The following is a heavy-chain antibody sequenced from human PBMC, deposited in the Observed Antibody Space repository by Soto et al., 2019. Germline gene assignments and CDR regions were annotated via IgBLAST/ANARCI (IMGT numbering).Heavy chain of an antibody. D-gene: IGHD6-6*01. J-gene: IGHJ4*02. V-gene: IGHV3-23*01. Sequence: PGGSLRLSCAASGFTFSSYAMSWVRQAPGKGLEWVSAISGSGGSTYYADSVKGRFTISRDNSKNTLYLQMNSLRAEDTAVYYCAKGGLYSSSSELCYFDYWGQGTLVTVSS. CDR2: ISGSGGST. CDR3: AKGGLYSSSSELCYFDY. CDR1: GFTFSSYA.